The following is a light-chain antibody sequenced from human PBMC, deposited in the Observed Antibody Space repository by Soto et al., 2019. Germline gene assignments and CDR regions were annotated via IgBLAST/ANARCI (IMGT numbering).Light chain of an antibody. CDR2: AAS. Sequence: DIQMTQSPSTLSASVGDRVTITCRARQTISSWLAWYQQKPGKAPKLLSYAASTLESGVSSRFSGRGSGTEFTLTINSLQPEDFATYYCQQYKSYLRTFGQGTKVEIK. V-gene: IGKV1-5*01. J-gene: IGKJ1*01. CDR1: QTISSW. CDR3: QQYKSYLRT.